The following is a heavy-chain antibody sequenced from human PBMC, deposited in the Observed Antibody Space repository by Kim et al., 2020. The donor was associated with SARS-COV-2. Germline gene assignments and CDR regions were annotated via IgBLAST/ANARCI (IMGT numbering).Heavy chain of an antibody. CDR1: GFTFSSYG. D-gene: IGHD3-16*01. CDR2: ISYDGSNK. V-gene: IGHV3-30*18. CDR3: AKDAGFGVPYYYYYYGM. J-gene: IGHJ6*01. Sequence: GGSLRLSCAASGFTFSSYGMHWVRQAPGKGLEWVAVISYDGSNKYYADSVKGRFTISRDNSKNTLYLQMNSLRAEDTAVYYCAKDAGFGVPYYYYYYGM.